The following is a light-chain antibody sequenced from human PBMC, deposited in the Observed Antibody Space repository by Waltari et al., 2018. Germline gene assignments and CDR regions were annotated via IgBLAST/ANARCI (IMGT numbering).Light chain of an antibody. Sequence: DIQMTQSPSSLSASVGDRVTITCQASQYISNYLNRYQQKPGKAPKLLIYDASNLETGVPSRFSGSGPGTYFTFTISSLQPDDIATYYCQQDDKLPPTFGGGTKWEIK. V-gene: IGKV1-33*01. CDR3: QQDDKLPPT. J-gene: IGKJ4*01. CDR1: QYISNY. CDR2: DAS.